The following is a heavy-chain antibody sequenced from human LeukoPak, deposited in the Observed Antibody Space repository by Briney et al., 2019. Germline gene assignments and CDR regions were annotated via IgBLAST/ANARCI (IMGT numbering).Heavy chain of an antibody. CDR1: GFTFSSYA. Sequence: PGRSLRLSCAASGFTFSSYAMHWVRQAPGKGLEWVAVISYDGSNKYYADSVKGRFTISRDNSKNTLYLQMNSLRAEDTAVYYCARDLTVITYYYGMDVWGQGTTVTVSS. V-gene: IGHV3-30-3*01. D-gene: IGHD4-17*01. J-gene: IGHJ6*02. CDR3: ARDLTVITYYYGMDV. CDR2: ISYDGSNK.